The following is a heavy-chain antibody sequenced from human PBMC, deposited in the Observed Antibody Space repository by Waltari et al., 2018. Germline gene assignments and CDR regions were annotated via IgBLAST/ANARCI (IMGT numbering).Heavy chain of an antibody. J-gene: IGHJ3*02. CDR2: INPNSGGT. CDR3: ARGTGPFDAFDI. D-gene: IGHD1-1*01. Sequence: QVQLVQSGAEVKKPGSSVKVSCKASGGTFSSYAISWVRQAPGQGLEWMGGINPNSGGTNYAQKFQGRVTMTRDTSISTAYMELSRLRSDDTAVYYCARGTGPFDAFDIWGQGTMVTVSS. V-gene: IGHV1-2*02. CDR1: GGTFSSYA.